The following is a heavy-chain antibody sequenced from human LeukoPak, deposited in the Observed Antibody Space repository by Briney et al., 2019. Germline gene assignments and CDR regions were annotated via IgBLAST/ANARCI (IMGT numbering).Heavy chain of an antibody. CDR1: GFTFSDYY. D-gene: IGHD3-22*01. CDR2: ISSSGSTI. V-gene: IGHV3-11*01. Sequence: GGSLRLSCAASGFTFSDYYMSWIRQAPGKGLEWVSYISSSGSTIYYADSVKGRFTISRDNAKNSLYLQMNSLRAEDTAVYCCARAGPSGYYYDSSGYYRWFDPWGQGTLVTVSS. CDR3: ARAGPSGYYYDSSGYYRWFDP. J-gene: IGHJ5*02.